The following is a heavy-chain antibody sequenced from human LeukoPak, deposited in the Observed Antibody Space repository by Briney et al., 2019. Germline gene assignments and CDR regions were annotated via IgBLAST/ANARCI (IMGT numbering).Heavy chain of an antibody. CDR3: ASGDYGDYAGPSGY. D-gene: IGHD4-17*01. Sequence: GGSLRLSCAASGFTFSTYSMNWVRQAPGKGLEWVSSISSSSSSYIYYADSVKGRFTISRDNAKNSLHLQMNSLRADDTAVYYCASGDYGDYAGPSGYWGQGTLVTVSS. J-gene: IGHJ4*02. CDR1: GFTFSTYS. V-gene: IGHV3-21*01. CDR2: ISSSSSSYI.